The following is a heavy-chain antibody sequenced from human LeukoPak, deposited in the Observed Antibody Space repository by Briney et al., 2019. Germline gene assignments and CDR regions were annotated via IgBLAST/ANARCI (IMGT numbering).Heavy chain of an antibody. Sequence: GASVKVSCKASGGTFSSYAISWVRQAPGQGLEWMGGIIPIFGTANYAQKFQGRVTITTDESTSTAYMELSSLRSEDTAVYYCATSTISTREVRRGDYWGQGTLVTVSS. CDR1: GGTFSSYA. D-gene: IGHD2-2*01. J-gene: IGHJ4*02. V-gene: IGHV1-69*05. CDR2: IIPIFGTA. CDR3: ATSTISTREVRRGDY.